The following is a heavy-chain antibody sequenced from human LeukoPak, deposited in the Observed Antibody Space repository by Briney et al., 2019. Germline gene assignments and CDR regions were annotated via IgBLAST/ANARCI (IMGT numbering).Heavy chain of an antibody. CDR3: AKCDSPVAGDYFDY. Sequence: GGSLRLSCAASGFTVSSNYMSWVRQAPGKGLEWISGISGGGGNTYYADSVKGRFTISRDNSKNTLYLQMNSLRAEDTAVYYCAKCDSPVAGDYFDYWGQGTLVTVSS. CDR2: ISGGGGNT. V-gene: IGHV3-23*01. CDR1: GFTVSSNY. D-gene: IGHD6-19*01. J-gene: IGHJ4*02.